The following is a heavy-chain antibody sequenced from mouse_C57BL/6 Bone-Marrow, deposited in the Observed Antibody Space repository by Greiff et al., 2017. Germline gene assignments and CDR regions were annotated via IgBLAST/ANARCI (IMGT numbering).Heavy chain of an antibody. D-gene: IGHD1-1*01. CDR1: GFTFSDYY. V-gene: IGHV5-16*01. Sequence: EVMLVESEGGLVQPGSSMKLSCTASGFTFSDYYMAWVRQVPEKGLEWVANIIYDGSSTYYLDSLKSRFIISSDNAKNILYLQMSSLKSEDTATYSCARGPYDSSPNAKDYWDQGPSVTV. J-gene: IGHJ4*01. CDR2: IIYDGSST. CDR3: ARGPYDSSPNAKDY.